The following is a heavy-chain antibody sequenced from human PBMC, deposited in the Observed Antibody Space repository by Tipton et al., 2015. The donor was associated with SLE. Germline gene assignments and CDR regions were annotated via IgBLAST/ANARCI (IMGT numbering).Heavy chain of an antibody. CDR3: ARGHGLWLNY. J-gene: IGHJ4*02. V-gene: IGHV4-59*08. D-gene: IGHD5-18*01. CDR2: IYYSGNT. Sequence: TLSLTCTVSGGFISSYYWSWIRQPPGKGLEWIGFIYYSGNTNYNPSLKSRVTISVDTSKNQFSLKLSSVTAADMAVYYCARGHGLWLNYWGQGTLVTVSS. CDR1: GGFISSYY.